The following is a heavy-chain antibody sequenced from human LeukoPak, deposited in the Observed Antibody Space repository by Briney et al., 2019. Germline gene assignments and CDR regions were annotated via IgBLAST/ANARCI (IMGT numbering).Heavy chain of an antibody. V-gene: IGHV4-34*01. D-gene: IGHD3-3*01. CDR3: ARGPYDFWSGYLPWFDP. Sequence: PETLSLTCAVYGGSFSGYYWSWVRQPPGKGLEWIGEINHSGSTNYNPSLKSRVTISVDTSKNQFSLKLSSVTAADTAVYYCARGPYDFWSGYLPWFDPWGQGTLVTVSS. CDR2: INHSGST. J-gene: IGHJ5*02. CDR1: GGSFSGYY.